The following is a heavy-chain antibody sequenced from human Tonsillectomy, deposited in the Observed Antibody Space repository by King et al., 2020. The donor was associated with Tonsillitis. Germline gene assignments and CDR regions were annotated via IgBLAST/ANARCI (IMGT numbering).Heavy chain of an antibody. Sequence: VQLVESGGGLVQPGGSLRLSCAASGFTVSSNYMSWVRQAPGKGLEWVSVIYSGGNTYYADSVKGRFTISRDNSKNTLYLQINSLRAEDTAVYYCATKTYSSSWYKLDYWGQGTLVTVSS. D-gene: IGHD6-13*01. CDR3: ATKTYSSSWYKLDY. CDR2: IYSGGNT. CDR1: GFTVSSNY. V-gene: IGHV3-66*01. J-gene: IGHJ4*02.